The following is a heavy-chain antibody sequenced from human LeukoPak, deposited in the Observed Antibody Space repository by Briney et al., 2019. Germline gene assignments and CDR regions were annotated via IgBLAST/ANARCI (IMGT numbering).Heavy chain of an antibody. J-gene: IGHJ4*02. D-gene: IGHD3-9*01. CDR3: ARSDILTGYLHYFDY. Sequence: PSETLSLTCTVSGGSISSYYWSWIRQPPGKGLEWIGYIYYSGSTNYNPSLKSQVTISVDTSKNQFSLKLSSVTAADTAVYYCARSDILTGYLHYFDYWGQGTLVTVSS. V-gene: IGHV4-59*01. CDR2: IYYSGST. CDR1: GGSISSYY.